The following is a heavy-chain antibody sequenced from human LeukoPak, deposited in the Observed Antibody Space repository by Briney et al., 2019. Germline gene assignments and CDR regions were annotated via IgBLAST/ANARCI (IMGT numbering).Heavy chain of an antibody. CDR2: IYHSGST. D-gene: IGHD3-22*01. CDR1: GYSISSGYY. Sequence: PSETLSLTCTVSGYSISSGYYWGWIRQPPGKGLEWIGSIYHSGSTYYNPSLKSRVTISVDTSKNQFSLKLSSATAADTAVYYCARDRVVITSNFDYWGQGTLVTVSS. V-gene: IGHV4-38-2*02. CDR3: ARDRVVITSNFDY. J-gene: IGHJ4*02.